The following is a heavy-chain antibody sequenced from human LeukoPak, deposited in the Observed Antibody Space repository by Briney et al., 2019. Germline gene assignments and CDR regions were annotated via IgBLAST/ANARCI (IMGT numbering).Heavy chain of an antibody. CDR1: GFTFSSYG. Sequence: GGSLRLSCAASGFTFSSYGMHWVRQAPGKGLEWVAFIRYDGSNKYYADSVKGRFTISRDNSKNTLYLQMNSLRAEDTAVYYCAKDRKYCSSTSCYNPPGALDYWGQGTLVTVSS. J-gene: IGHJ4*02. CDR2: IRYDGSNK. V-gene: IGHV3-30*02. D-gene: IGHD2-2*02. CDR3: AKDRKYCSSTSCYNPPGALDY.